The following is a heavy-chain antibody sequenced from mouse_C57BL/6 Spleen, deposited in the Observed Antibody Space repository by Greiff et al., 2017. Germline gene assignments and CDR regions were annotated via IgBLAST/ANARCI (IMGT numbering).Heavy chain of an antibody. CDR2: INPSSGYT. CDR3: SRGYGSSPWYFDV. V-gene: IGHV1-4*01. J-gene: IGHJ1*03. D-gene: IGHD1-1*01. CDR1: GYTFTSYT. Sequence: VQLQESGAELARPGASVKMSCKASGYTFTSYTMHWVKQRPGQGLEWIGYINPSSGYTKYNQKFKDKATLTADKSSSTAYMQLSSLTSEDSAVYYCSRGYGSSPWYFDVWGTGTTVTVSS.